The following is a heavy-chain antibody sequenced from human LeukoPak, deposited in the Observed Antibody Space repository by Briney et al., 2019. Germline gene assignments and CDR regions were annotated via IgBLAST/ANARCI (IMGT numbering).Heavy chain of an antibody. J-gene: IGHJ4*01. D-gene: IGHD6-13*01. CDR3: ATTTRSYPIAAAGTGTTFGY. CDR2: IDPSDSYT. V-gene: IGHV5-10-1*01. Sequence: GESLKISCKGSGYSFTSYWISWVRKMPGKGLEWMGRIDPSDSYTNYSPSFQGHVTISADKSISTAYLQWSSLKASDTAMYYCATTTRSYPIAAAGTGTTFGYWAHGTLVTVSS. CDR1: GYSFTSYW.